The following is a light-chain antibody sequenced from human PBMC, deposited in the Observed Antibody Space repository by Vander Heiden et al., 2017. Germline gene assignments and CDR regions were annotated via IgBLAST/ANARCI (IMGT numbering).Light chain of an antibody. Sequence: EIVLTQSPATLSASLGERATLSCRARQSVNNNLAWYQQQPGQAPRLLIYDASARVTGIPGRCSGSGCGTEFTLSISSLQSEDVAVYYCQQYNNWPPWTFGQGTKVEVK. CDR1: QSVNNN. CDR3: QQYNNWPPWT. CDR2: DAS. V-gene: IGKV3-15*01. J-gene: IGKJ1*01.